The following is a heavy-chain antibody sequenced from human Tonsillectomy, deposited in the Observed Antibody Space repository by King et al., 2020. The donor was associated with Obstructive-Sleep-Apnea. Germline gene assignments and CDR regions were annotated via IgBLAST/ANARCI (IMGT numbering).Heavy chain of an antibody. CDR1: GGSISSGGYS. D-gene: IGHD2-8*01. CDR2: IFYSGST. Sequence: QLQESGPGLVKPSQTLSLTCAVSGGSISSGGYSWSWIRQPPGKGLEWIGYIFYSGSTYYNPSLKSRVTISVDTSKNQLSLKLNSVTAADTALYYCARSGGPLYVESYSWYFDLWGRGTLVTVSS. CDR3: ARSGGPLYVESYSWYFDL. J-gene: IGHJ2*01. V-gene: IGHV4-30-4*07.